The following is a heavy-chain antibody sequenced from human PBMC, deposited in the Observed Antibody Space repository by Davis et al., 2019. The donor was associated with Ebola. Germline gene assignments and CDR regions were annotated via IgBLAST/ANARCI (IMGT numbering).Heavy chain of an antibody. CDR1: GYSFTSYW. CDR3: ARRGMVYAIRGNRAFDI. J-gene: IGHJ3*02. Sequence: GESLKISCKGSGYSFTSYWIGWVRQMPGKGLEWMGIIYPGDSDTRYSPSFQGQVTISADKSISTAYLQWSSLKASDTAMYYCARRGMVYAIRGNRAFDIWGQGTMVTVSS. CDR2: IYPGDSDT. V-gene: IGHV5-51*01. D-gene: IGHD2-8*01.